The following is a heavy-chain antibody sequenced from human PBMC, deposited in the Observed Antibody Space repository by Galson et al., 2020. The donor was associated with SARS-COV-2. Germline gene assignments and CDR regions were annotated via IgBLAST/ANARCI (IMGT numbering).Heavy chain of an antibody. CDR1: GGSISSGDYY. D-gene: IGHD3-3*01. J-gene: IGHJ2*01. CDR3: ARGGLRYVEWVSDWYFDF. V-gene: IGHV4-30-4*01. Sequence: SETLSLTCTVSGGSISSGDYYWSWIRQPPGKGLEWIGYIYSSGSTYYNPSLKSRPTISADTSNNQFSLEMTSVTAADTCVYYCARGGLRYVEWVSDWYFDFWGRGTLVTVSS. CDR2: IYSSGST.